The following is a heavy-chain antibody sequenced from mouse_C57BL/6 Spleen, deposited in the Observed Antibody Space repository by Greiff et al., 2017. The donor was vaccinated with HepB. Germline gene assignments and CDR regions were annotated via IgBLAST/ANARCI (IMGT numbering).Heavy chain of an antibody. CDR2: IYPGDGDT. CDR3: GRSGYYGRANWYFDV. D-gene: IGHD1-1*01. Sequence: VQLQQSGPELVKPGASVKISCKASGYAFSSSWMNWVKQRPGKGLEWIGRIYPGDGDTNYNGKFKGKATLTADKSSSTAYMQLSSLTSEDSAVYFCGRSGYYGRANWYFDVWGTGTTVTVSS. V-gene: IGHV1-82*01. J-gene: IGHJ1*03. CDR1: GYAFSSSW.